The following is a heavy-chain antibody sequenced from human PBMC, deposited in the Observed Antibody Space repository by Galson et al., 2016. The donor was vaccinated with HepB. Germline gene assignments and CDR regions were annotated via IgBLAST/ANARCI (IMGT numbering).Heavy chain of an antibody. V-gene: IGHV3-33*01. CDR3: ARDGYVWGSYRPSRYYHYYMDV. J-gene: IGHJ6*03. D-gene: IGHD3-16*02. CDR2: IWYDGSNK. CDR1: GFTFSNNG. Sequence: SLRLSCAASGFTFSNNGMHWVRQAPGKGLEWVAVIWYDGSNKYCADSVKGRFTISRDNSKNTLYLQMNRLRAEDTAVYYCARDGYVWGSYRPSRYYHYYMDVWGKGTTVTVSS.